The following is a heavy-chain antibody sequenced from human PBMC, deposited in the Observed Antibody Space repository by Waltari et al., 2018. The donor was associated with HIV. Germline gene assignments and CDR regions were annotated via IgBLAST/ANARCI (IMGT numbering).Heavy chain of an antibody. Sequence: EVQLVESGGGLVQPGRSLRLSCTASGFTFGDYAMSWFRQAPGKGLEWVGFIRSKAYGGTTEYAASVKGRFTISRDDSKSIAYLQMNSLKTEDTAVYYCTRGVSSSWIVNYFDYWGQGTLVTVSS. CDR1: GFTFGDYA. J-gene: IGHJ4*02. CDR3: TRGVSSSWIVNYFDY. CDR2: IRSKAYGGTT. V-gene: IGHV3-49*03. D-gene: IGHD6-13*01.